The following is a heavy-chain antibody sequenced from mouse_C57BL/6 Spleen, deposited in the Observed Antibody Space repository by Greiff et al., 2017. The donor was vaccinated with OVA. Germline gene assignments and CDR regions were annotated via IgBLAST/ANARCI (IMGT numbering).Heavy chain of an antibody. V-gene: IGHV1-4*01. CDR2: INPSGGYT. Sequence: QVQLQQSGAELARPGASVKMSCKASGYTFTSYTMHWVNQRPGQGLEWIGYINPSGGYTKYNQKFKDKATLTADKSSSTAYMHMSSLTSEDSAVYYCARDDDGGTGGVYSAMDYWGQGTSVTVSA. CDR1: GYTFTSYT. J-gene: IGHJ4*01. D-gene: IGHD2-4*01. CDR3: ARDDDGGTGGVYSAMDY.